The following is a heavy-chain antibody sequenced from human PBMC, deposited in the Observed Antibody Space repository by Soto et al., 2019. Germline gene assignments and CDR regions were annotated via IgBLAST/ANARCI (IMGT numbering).Heavy chain of an antibody. J-gene: IGHJ6*02. D-gene: IGHD3-10*01. CDR3: ARDRYYGSGTYYNFYSGMDV. Sequence: SETLSLTCTVSGGSINSGDYYWTWVRQPPGKGLEWIGNIFHSGSTYYTPSLQSRVTISLDTPKNHFSLKLSSVTPADTAVYYCARDRYYGSGTYYNFYSGMDVWRQGTTVTVSS. V-gene: IGHV4-30-4*01. CDR1: GGSINSGDYY. CDR2: IFHSGST.